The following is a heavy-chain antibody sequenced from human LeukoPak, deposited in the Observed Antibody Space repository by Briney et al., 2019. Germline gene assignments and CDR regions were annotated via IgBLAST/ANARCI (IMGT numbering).Heavy chain of an antibody. CDR1: GFTFSSYG. J-gene: IGHJ5*02. CDR3: ARDRVPAAPNSNWFDP. Sequence: GGSLRLSCAASGFTFSSYGMHWVRQAPGKGLEWVAVIWYDGSNKYYADSVKGRFTISRDNSKNTPYLQMNSLRAEDTAVYYCARDRVPAAPNSNWFDPWGRGTLVTVSS. D-gene: IGHD2-2*01. V-gene: IGHV3-33*01. CDR2: IWYDGSNK.